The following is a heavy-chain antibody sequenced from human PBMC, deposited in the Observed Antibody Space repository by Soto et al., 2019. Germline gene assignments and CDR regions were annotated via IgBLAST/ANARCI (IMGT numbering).Heavy chain of an antibody. J-gene: IGHJ4*02. CDR3: LSAGSAVS. CDR1: GFTLSNYW. Sequence: EVHLVESGGGLVQPGGSLTLSCAASGFTLSNYWMTWVRQAPGKGLEWVANINSDGSEKNYVDSVKGRFTISRDNTRNTLALQMNALRAEDTAVYYCLSAGSAVSWGQGTLVTVSS. V-gene: IGHV3-7*05. CDR2: INSDGSEK. D-gene: IGHD3-10*01.